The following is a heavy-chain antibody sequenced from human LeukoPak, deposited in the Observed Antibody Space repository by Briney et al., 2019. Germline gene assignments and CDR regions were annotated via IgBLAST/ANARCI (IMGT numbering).Heavy chain of an antibody. CDR2: IYTSGST. CDR1: GGPFSGYY. Sequence: PSETLSLTCAIYGGPFSGYYWSWIRQPPGKGLKWIGRIYTSGSTNYNPSLKSRVTMSVDTSKNQFSLKLSSVTAADTAVYYCARESPIVGAIGDWGQGTLVTVSS. CDR3: ARESPIVGAIGD. V-gene: IGHV4-4*07. D-gene: IGHD1-26*01. J-gene: IGHJ4*02.